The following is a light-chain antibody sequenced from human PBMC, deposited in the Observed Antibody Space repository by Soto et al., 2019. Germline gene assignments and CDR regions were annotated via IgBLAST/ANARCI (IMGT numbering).Light chain of an antibody. CDR2: DAS. CDR3: QQYNSYWT. J-gene: IGKJ1*01. V-gene: IGKV1-5*01. Sequence: DISMTQSPATLSSSVGDRVTITCRASQSVSRWLAWFQQKPGKAPKLIIYDASSLEAGVPSRFSGSGSRTEFTTTISSLQSDYFATYYCQQYNSYWTFGQGTKVDIK. CDR1: QSVSRW.